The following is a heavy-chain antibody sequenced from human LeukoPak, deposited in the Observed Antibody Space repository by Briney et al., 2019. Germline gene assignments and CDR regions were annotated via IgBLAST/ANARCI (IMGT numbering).Heavy chain of an antibody. CDR2: ISSGGDTV. J-gene: IGHJ4*02. D-gene: IGHD6-6*01. CDR3: AKDSASIAARGTFDY. CDR1: GFTFSTYS. Sequence: GGSLRLSCAASGFTFSTYSMNWVRQAPGKGLEWISYISSGGDTVYYADSVKGRFTISRDNSKNTLYLQMNSLRAEDTAVYYCAKDSASIAARGTFDYWGQGTLVTVSS. V-gene: IGHV3-48*01.